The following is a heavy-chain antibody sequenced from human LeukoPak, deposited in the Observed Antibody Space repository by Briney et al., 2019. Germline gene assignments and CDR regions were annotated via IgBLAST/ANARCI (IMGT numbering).Heavy chain of an antibody. CDR3: TRGPTLIGVAGTWPLDY. Sequence: PGGSLRLSCAASGFTFGDYSMKWVRQAPGKGLEWVSSISSGSSYKYYADSLKGRFTISRDNAKKSLYLQTNSLRAEDSAVYYCTRGPTLIGVAGTWPLDYWGQGTLVTVSS. D-gene: IGHD6-19*01. CDR2: ISSGSSYK. CDR1: GFTFGDYS. J-gene: IGHJ4*02. V-gene: IGHV3-21*01.